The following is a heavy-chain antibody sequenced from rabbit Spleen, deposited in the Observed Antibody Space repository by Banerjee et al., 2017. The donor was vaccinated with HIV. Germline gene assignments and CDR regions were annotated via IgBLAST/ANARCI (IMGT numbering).Heavy chain of an antibody. J-gene: IGHJ6*01. CDR1: GFSFSSTYW. CDR3: ARDAASSFSSYGMDL. D-gene: IGHD8-1*01. CDR2: IYAGSSGTT. V-gene: IGHV1S40*01. Sequence: QSLEESGGGLVQPEGSLTLTCTASGFSFSSTYWMSWVRQAPGKGLEWIAYIYAGSSGTTYYASWAKGRFTISKTSSTTVTLQMTRLTAADTATYFCARDAASSFSSYGMDLWGQGTLVTVS.